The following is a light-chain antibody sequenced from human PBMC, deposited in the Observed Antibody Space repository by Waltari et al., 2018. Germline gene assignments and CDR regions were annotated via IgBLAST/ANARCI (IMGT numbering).Light chain of an antibody. CDR3: CSFTTSTTYI. Sequence: QSAPTQPPSVSGSPGQSVTISCTGAISDVGAYNYVSWYQQYPGKAPKLMIYGVSSRPSGVSDRFSGSKSGNTASLTISGLQAEDEADYFCCSFTTSTTYIFGVGTRLTVL. CDR2: GVS. J-gene: IGLJ1*01. V-gene: IGLV2-14*01. CDR1: ISDVGAYNY.